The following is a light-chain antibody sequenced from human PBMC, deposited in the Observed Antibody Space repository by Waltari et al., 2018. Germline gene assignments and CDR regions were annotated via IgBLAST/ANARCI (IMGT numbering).Light chain of an antibody. CDR1: QSVSSNY. Sequence: EIVLTQSPGTLLLSPGERATLSCRASQSVSSNYLAWYQQKPGQAPRLLIYGASSRATGIPDRFSGSGSGTDFTLTISRLEPEDFAVYYCQQYGSSPLTFGGGTKVEIK. J-gene: IGKJ4*01. V-gene: IGKV3-20*01. CDR2: GAS. CDR3: QQYGSSPLT.